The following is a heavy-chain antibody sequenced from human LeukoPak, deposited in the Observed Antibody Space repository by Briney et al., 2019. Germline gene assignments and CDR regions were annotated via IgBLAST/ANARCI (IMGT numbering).Heavy chain of an antibody. CDR3: AKTGTPQFDEAYYYDSSGYSSLWYFDY. Sequence: GSLRLSCAASGFTFSSYAMSWVRQAPGKGLEWVSAISGSGGSTYYADSVKGRFTISRDNSKNTLYLQMNSLRAEDTAVYYCAKTGTPQFDEAYYYDSSGYSSLWYFDYWGQGTLVTVSS. D-gene: IGHD3-22*01. CDR1: GFTFSSYA. V-gene: IGHV3-23*01. CDR2: ISGSGGST. J-gene: IGHJ4*02.